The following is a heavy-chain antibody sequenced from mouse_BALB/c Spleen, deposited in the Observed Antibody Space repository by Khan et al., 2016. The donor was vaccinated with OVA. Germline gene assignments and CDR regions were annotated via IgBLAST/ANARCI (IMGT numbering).Heavy chain of an antibody. CDR2: ISDGVSYI. CDR1: GFTFSDYY. J-gene: IGHJ3*01. CDR3: VRGYYGDPFAY. D-gene: IGHD2-13*01. Sequence: EVELVESGGGLVKPGGSLKLSCAASGFTFSDYYMYWVRQTPDERLEWVATISDGVSYISYPDNVKGRFIISRDNAKNNLYLQMSSLKSEGSAMYYCVRGYYGDPFAYWGRGTLVTVSA. V-gene: IGHV5-4*02.